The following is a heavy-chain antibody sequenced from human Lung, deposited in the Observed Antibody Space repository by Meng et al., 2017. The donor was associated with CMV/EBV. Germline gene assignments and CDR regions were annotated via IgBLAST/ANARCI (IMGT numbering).Heavy chain of an antibody. V-gene: IGHV3-53*01. CDR2: IYYDDST. D-gene: IGHD2-15*01. CDR1: GFTVSRNS. CDR3: ARRDDLLGFDY. J-gene: IGHJ4*02. Sequence: GESLKISCAISGFTVSRNSMSWVRQAPGKGLEWVSVIYYDDSTYYADSVKGRFTMSRDSSMNTVFLQMNSLRVEDTAVYYCARRDDLLGFDYWRQRTLVTVSS.